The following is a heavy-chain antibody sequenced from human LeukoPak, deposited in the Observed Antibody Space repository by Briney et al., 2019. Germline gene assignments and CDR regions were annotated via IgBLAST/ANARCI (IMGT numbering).Heavy chain of an antibody. J-gene: IGHJ4*02. CDR1: GFTFSSYE. D-gene: IGHD6-13*01. CDR2: ISTSGSPI. CDR3: ARVEQQLFDF. V-gene: IGHV3-48*03. Sequence: PGGSLRLSCAASGFTFSSYEVNWVRQAPGKGLEWVSYISTSGSPIYCADSVKGRFTISRDNAKNSLYLQMNTLRAEDAAVYYCARVEQQLFDFWGQGTLVTVSS.